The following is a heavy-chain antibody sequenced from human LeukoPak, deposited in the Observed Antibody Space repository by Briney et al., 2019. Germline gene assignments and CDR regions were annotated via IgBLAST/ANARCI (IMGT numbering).Heavy chain of an antibody. CDR2: INHSGST. CDR3: AREGKGGVKARRNWFDP. J-gene: IGHJ5*02. V-gene: IGHV4-34*01. CDR1: GGSFSGYY. Sequence: SETLSLTCAVYGGSFSGYYWSWIRQPPGKGLEWIGEINHSGSTNYNPSLKSRVTISVDTSKNQFSLKLSSVTAADTAVYYCAREGKGGVKARRNWFDPWGQGTLVTVSS. D-gene: IGHD3-16*01.